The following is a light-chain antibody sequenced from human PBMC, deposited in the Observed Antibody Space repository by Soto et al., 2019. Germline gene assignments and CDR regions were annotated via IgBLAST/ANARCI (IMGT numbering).Light chain of an antibody. J-gene: IGKJ2*01. V-gene: IGKV1-39*01. CDR1: QSISSY. CDR2: AAS. CDR3: QQSYSTLYT. Sequence: DIQMTQSPSSLSASVGDRVTITCRASQSISSYLNWYQQKPGKAPKLLIYAASSLQSGVPSRFSGGGSGPDFTLTISSLQPEDFATYYCQQSYSTLYTFGQGTKLEIK.